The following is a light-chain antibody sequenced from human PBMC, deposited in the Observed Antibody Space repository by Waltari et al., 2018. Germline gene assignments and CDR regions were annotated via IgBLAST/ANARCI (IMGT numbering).Light chain of an antibody. CDR2: GNT. Sequence: QSVLTQPPSVSGAPGQRVTISCTGSSSNIGANYDVQWYHQLPGTAPKLLIYGNTNRPSGGPDRFSGSKSGTSASLAITGLQAEDEADYYCHSYDNSLSGSVFGGGTTLTVL. CDR1: SSNIGANYD. J-gene: IGLJ3*02. V-gene: IGLV1-40*01. CDR3: HSYDNSLSGSV.